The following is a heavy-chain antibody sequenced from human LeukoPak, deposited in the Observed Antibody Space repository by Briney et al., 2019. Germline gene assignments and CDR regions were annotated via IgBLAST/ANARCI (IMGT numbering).Heavy chain of an antibody. Sequence: PGGSLRLSCAASGFTFTTYWLGWVRQPPGKGLEWVANIKQDGTEKYYVDSVKGRFTISRDNAKNSLYLQMNSLRAEDTAVYYCARVKYGAGSYNFDYWGQGTLVTVSS. J-gene: IGHJ4*02. CDR2: IKQDGTEK. D-gene: IGHD3-10*01. CDR3: ARVKYGAGSYNFDY. V-gene: IGHV3-7*03. CDR1: GFTFTTYW.